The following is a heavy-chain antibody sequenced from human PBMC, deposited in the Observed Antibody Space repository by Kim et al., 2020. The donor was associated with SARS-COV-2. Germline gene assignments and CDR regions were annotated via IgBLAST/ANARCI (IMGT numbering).Heavy chain of an antibody. V-gene: IGHV4-34*01. CDR2: INHSGST. CDR3: ARGIPRRITMVRGVGGFD. CDR1: GGSFSGYY. Sequence: SETLSLTCAVYGGSFSGYYWNWIRQPPGKGLEWIGEINHSGSTNYNPSLKSRVTISVDTSKNQFSLQLSSVTAADTAVYYCARGIPRRITMVRGVGGFD. D-gene: IGHD3-10*01. J-gene: IGHJ4*01.